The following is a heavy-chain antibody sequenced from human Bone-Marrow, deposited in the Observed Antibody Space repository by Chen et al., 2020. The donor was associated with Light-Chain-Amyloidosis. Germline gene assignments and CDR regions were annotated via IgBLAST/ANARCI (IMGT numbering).Heavy chain of an antibody. CDR1: GFTFGSYA. D-gene: IGHD3-10*01. V-gene: IGHV3-49*04. J-gene: IGHJ6*02. Sequence: VESWGGLVQPGRSLRLSCLGSGFTFGSYAMSWVRQAPGKGLEWVGFLRPKAYGGTTDYAASVKGRFTIARDDSKSIAYLQMNSLKTEDTALYYCTRDSLGASVRGMDVWGQGTTVIVSS. CDR2: LRPKAYGGTT. CDR3: TRDSLGASVRGMDV.